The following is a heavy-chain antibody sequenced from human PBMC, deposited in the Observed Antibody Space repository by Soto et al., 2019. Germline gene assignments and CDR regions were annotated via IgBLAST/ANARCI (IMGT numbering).Heavy chain of an antibody. V-gene: IGHV3-23*01. D-gene: IGHD3-10*01. J-gene: IGHJ4*02. CDR2: IRGSGGST. CDR1: GFSFASYA. CDR3: AKGFGISWQYYLDY. Sequence: EVQLLESGGGLVQPGGSLRLSCAASGFSFASYAMNWVRQAPGKGLEWVSGIRGSGGSTYYADSVKGRFTISRDNSKNARYLQLSSLRVEDTAVYYCAKGFGISWQYYLDYWGQGTLVTVSS.